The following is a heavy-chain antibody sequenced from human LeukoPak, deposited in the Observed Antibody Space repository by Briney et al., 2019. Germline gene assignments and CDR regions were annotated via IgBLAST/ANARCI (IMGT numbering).Heavy chain of an antibody. J-gene: IGHJ5*02. CDR1: GFTFTSYA. Sequence: GGSLRLSCAASGFTFTSYAMSWVRQAPGKGLEWVSAISGSGGSTYYADSVKGRFTISRDNSKNTLCLQMNSLRAEDTAVYYCAEDLSQGSSAAWGQGTLVTVSS. D-gene: IGHD3-16*01. V-gene: IGHV3-23*01. CDR2: ISGSGGST. CDR3: AEDLSQGSSAA.